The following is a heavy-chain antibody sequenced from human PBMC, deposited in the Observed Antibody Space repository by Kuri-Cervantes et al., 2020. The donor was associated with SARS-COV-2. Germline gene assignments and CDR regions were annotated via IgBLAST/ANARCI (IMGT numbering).Heavy chain of an antibody. CDR3: ARSIGGPNWFDP. D-gene: IGHD3-10*01. J-gene: IGHJ5*02. Sequence: SETLSLTCTVSGGSISSSSYYWGWIRQPPGRGLEWIGRIYTSGSTNYNPSLKSRVTMSVDTSKNQFSLKLSSVTAADTAVYYCARSIGGPNWFDPWGQGTLVTVSS. CDR2: IYTSGST. CDR1: GGSISSSSYY. V-gene: IGHV4-39*07.